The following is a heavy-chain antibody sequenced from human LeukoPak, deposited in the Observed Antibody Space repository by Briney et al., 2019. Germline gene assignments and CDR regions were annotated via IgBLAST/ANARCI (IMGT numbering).Heavy chain of an antibody. J-gene: IGHJ6*02. D-gene: IGHD2-2*01. CDR1: GFTFSSYS. CDR3: AREIVVVGMDV. Sequence: GGSLRLSCAASGFTFSSYSMNWVRQAPGKGLEWVSSISSSSSYIYYADSVKGRFTISRDNAKNSLYLQMNSLRAEDTAVYYCAREIVVVGMDVWGQGTTVTVSS. V-gene: IGHV3-21*01. CDR2: ISSSSSYI.